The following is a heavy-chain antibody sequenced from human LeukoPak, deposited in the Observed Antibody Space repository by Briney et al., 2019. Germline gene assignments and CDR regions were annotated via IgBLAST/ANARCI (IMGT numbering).Heavy chain of an antibody. Sequence: ASVKVSCKASGYTFTSYGISWVRRAPGQGLEWMGWISAYNGNTNYAQKLQGRVTMTTDTSTSTAYMELRSLRSDDTAVYYCARHGVGTAMVYYYYGMDVWGQGTTVTVSS. CDR2: ISAYNGNT. V-gene: IGHV1-18*01. J-gene: IGHJ6*02. CDR1: GYTFTSYG. CDR3: ARHGVGTAMVYYYYGMDV. D-gene: IGHD5-18*01.